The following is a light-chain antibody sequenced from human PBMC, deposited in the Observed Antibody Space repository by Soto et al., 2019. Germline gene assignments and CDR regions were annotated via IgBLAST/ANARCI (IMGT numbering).Light chain of an antibody. J-gene: IGKJ5*01. CDR2: LGS. V-gene: IGKV2-28*01. CDR1: HSLLHSNGYNY. Sequence: VVMTQSPLSLPVTPGEPASISCRSSHSLLHSNGYNYLDWYLQKPGQSLQLLIYLGSNRDSGVPARFSGSGSGTDFALKISRVEAEDVGVYYCMQGTHWPITFGQGTRLEIK. CDR3: MQGTHWPIT.